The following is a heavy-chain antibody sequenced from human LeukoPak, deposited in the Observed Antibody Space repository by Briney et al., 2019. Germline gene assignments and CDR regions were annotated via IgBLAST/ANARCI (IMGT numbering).Heavy chain of an antibody. V-gene: IGHV3-48*04. CDR1: GFTFSSYS. CDR2: ISSSSSTI. CDR3: ARDPYSSSVTHFDY. Sequence: PGGSLRLSCAASGFTFSSYSMNWVRQAPGKGLEWVSYISSSSSTIYYADSVKGRFTISRDNAKNSLYLQMNSLRAEDTAVYYCARDPYSSSVTHFDYWGRGTLVTVSS. D-gene: IGHD6-6*01. J-gene: IGHJ4*02.